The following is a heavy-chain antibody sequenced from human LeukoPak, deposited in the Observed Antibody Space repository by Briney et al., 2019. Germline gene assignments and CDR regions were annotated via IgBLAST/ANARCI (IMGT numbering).Heavy chain of an antibody. Sequence: PSETLSLTCTVSGGSISSYYWSWIRQPPGKGLEWIGYIYYSGSTNYNPSLKSRVTISVDTSKNQFSLKLSSVTAADTAVYYCARDSVREAGYYGSGSYTENWFDPWGQGTLVTVSS. J-gene: IGHJ5*02. D-gene: IGHD3-10*01. V-gene: IGHV4-59*01. CDR1: GGSISSYY. CDR3: ARDSVREAGYYGSGSYTENWFDP. CDR2: IYYSGST.